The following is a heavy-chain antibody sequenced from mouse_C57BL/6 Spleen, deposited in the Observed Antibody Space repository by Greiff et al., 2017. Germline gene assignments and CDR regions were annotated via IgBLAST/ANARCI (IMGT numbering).Heavy chain of an antibody. Sequence: VQLQQSGAELVRPGASVKLSCTASGFNIKDYYMHWVKQRPGQGLEWIGRIDPEDGDTEYAPKFQGKATMTADTSSNTAYLQLSSLTSEDTVVXYCTTDRVNYYGSSGSPYCFDYWGQGTTRTVSA. CDR3: TTDRVNYYGSSGSPYCFDY. CDR2: IDPEDGDT. V-gene: IGHV14-1*01. D-gene: IGHD1-1*01. J-gene: IGHJ2*01. CDR1: GFNIKDYY.